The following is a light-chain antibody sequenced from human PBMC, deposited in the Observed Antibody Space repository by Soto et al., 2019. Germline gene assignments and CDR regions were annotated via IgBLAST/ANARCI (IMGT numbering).Light chain of an antibody. Sequence: DIQMTQSPSSLSASVGDRVTITCQASQDISNYLNWYQQKPGKAPKLLIYDASNLETGVPSRFSGSGSGTDFTFTISSLQPEDIATYYCQQYDNFQVTFGPGTIVAIK. CDR1: QDISNY. CDR3: QQYDNFQVT. CDR2: DAS. V-gene: IGKV1-33*01. J-gene: IGKJ3*01.